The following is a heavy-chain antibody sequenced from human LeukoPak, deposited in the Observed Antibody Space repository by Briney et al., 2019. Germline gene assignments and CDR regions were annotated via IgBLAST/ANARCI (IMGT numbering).Heavy chain of an antibody. CDR2: ISYDESNK. J-gene: IGHJ4*02. CDR3: ARKGGDNWSYGSDGELDY. CDR1: GFTFSSYG. V-gene: IGHV3-30*03. Sequence: GGSLRLSCAVSGFTFSSYGMHWVRQAPGKGLEWVAVISYDESNKYYADSVKGRFTISRDNSKNTLYLQMNSLRAEDTAVYYCARKGGDNWSYGSDGELDYWGKGTLVTVSS. D-gene: IGHD1-7*01.